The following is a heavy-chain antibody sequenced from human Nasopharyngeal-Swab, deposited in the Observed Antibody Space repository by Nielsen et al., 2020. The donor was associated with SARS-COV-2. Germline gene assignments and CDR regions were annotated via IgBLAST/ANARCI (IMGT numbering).Heavy chain of an antibody. D-gene: IGHD3-10*01. V-gene: IGHV3-21*01. CDR1: GFTFSSHS. Sequence: GESLKISCAASGFTFSSHSMNWVRQAPGKGLEWVSSISSSSTYIYYADSVKGRFTISRDNAKNSLYLQVNSLRVEDTAVYYCARVLLRALGKFGEGYAFDIWGQGTMVTVSS. CDR2: ISSSSTYI. CDR3: ARVLLRALGKFGEGYAFDI. J-gene: IGHJ3*02.